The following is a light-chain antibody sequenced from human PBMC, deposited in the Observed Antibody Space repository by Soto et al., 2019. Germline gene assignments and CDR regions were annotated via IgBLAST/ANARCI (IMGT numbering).Light chain of an antibody. V-gene: IGLV2-14*01. CDR3: SSYTRTHTWV. Sequence: QSVLTQPASVSGSPGQSITISCTVTTSGVADYNFVSWYQQHPGKAPKLMIYDVTNRPSGVSNRFSASKSGNTASLTISGLQDEDEADYYCSSYTRTHTWVFGGGTKVTVL. CDR1: TSGVADYNF. CDR2: DVT. J-gene: IGLJ3*02.